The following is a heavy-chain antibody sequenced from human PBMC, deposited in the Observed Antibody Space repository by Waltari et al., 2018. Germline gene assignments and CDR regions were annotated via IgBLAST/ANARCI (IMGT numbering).Heavy chain of an antibody. Sequence: QVQLQESGPGLVKPSETLSLTCTVSGGSISSYYWSWIRRPAGKGLEWIGRVYSSGTTNYNPSRKSRVTMSLDTSKNQFSLNLSSVTAADTAVYYCARGRFLFRWYSFDPWGQGIPVTVSS. CDR2: VYSSGTT. J-gene: IGHJ5*02. CDR3: ARGRFLFRWYSFDP. CDR1: GGSISSYY. D-gene: IGHD3-3*01. V-gene: IGHV4-4*07.